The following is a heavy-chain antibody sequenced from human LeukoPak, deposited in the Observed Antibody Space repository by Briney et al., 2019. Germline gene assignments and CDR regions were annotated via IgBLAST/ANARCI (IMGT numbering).Heavy chain of an antibody. J-gene: IGHJ3*02. V-gene: IGHV3-11*01. CDR2: ISSSGSTI. Sequence: GGSLRLSCAASGFTFSDYYMSWIRQAPGKGLEWVSYISSSGSTIYYADSVKGRFTISRDNAKNSLYLQMNSLRAEDTAVYYCARDIKVPPRSDAFDIWGQGTMVTVSS. CDR1: GFTFSDYY. CDR3: ARDIKVPPRSDAFDI.